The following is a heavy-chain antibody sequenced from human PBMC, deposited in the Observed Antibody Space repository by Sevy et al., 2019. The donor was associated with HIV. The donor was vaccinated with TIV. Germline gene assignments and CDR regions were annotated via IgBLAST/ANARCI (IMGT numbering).Heavy chain of an antibody. V-gene: IGHV4-39*01. CDR3: ASHDKYLTGRRFLEWFTWFDP. D-gene: IGHD3-3*01. Sequence: SETLSLTCTVSGGSISSSSYYWGWIRQPPGKGLEWIGSINYSGSTYYNPSLKSRVTISVDTSKNQFSLKLSSVTAADTAVYYCASHDKYLTGRRFLEWFTWFDPWGQGTLVTVSS. J-gene: IGHJ5*02. CDR2: INYSGST. CDR1: GGSISSSSYY.